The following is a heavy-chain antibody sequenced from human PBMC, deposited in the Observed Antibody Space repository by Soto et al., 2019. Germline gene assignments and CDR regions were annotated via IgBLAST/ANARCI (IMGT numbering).Heavy chain of an antibody. Sequence: QVQLVESGGGVVQPGRSLRLSCAASGFTFSSYGMHWVRQAPGKGLEWVAVISYDGSNKYYADSVKGRFTISRDNSKKTLYIQMNSLRAEDTAVYYCAKDRRPNYYYGMDVWGQGTTVTVSS. CDR1: GFTFSSYG. J-gene: IGHJ6*02. CDR3: AKDRRPNYYYGMDV. CDR2: ISYDGSNK. V-gene: IGHV3-30*18. D-gene: IGHD6-25*01.